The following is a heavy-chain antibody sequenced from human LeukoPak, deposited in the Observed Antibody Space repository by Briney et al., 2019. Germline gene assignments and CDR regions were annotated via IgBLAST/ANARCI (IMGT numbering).Heavy chain of an antibody. D-gene: IGHD3-10*01. J-gene: IGHJ4*02. CDR2: ISSSSSYI. Sequence: GGSLRLSCAASGFTFSSYSINWVRQAPGKGLEWISSISSSSSYIYYADSVKGRFTISRDNAKNSLYLQMNSLRAEDTAVYYCARDYYGSGSYYPGTFDYWGQGTLVTVSS. CDR3: ARDYYGSGSYYPGTFDY. CDR1: GFTFSSYS. V-gene: IGHV3-21*01.